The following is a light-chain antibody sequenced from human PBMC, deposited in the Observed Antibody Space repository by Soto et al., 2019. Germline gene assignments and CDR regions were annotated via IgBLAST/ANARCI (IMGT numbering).Light chain of an antibody. Sequence: EIVMTQSPATLSVSPGERATLSCRASQSINSRYLAWYQQKPGQAPRLLIYGASSRATGIPDRFSGSGSGTDFTLTISRLEPEDFAVYYCQQFGSSPGFTFGPGTIVDIK. CDR1: QSINSRY. J-gene: IGKJ3*01. CDR2: GAS. CDR3: QQFGSSPGFT. V-gene: IGKV3-20*01.